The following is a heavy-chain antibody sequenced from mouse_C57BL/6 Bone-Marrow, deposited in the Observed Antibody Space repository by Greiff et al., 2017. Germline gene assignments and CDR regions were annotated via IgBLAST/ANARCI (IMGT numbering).Heavy chain of an antibody. D-gene: IGHD1-1*01. J-gene: IGHJ4*01. V-gene: IGHV1-81*01. CDR1: GYTFTSYG. Sequence: VQLQQSGAELARPGASVKLSCKASGYTFTSYGISWVKQRTGQGLEWIGEIYPRSGNTYYNEKFKGKATLTADKSSSTAYMELRSLTSEDSAVYFCARSSYYYGSYYYAMDYWGQGTSVTVSS. CDR2: IYPRSGNT. CDR3: ARSSYYYGSYYYAMDY.